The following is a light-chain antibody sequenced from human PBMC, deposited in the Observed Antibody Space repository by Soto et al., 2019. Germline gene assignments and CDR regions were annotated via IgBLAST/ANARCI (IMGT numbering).Light chain of an antibody. Sequence: IPVTASPSCRSTYIGNSVTMTCRASQSISSDLNWYQKKPGKAPKLLIYAASSLQSGVPSRFSGSGSGTEFSLTIISLQSDDFAAYYCHQYNSCSTWTFGQGTKVDIK. CDR2: AAS. CDR1: QSISSD. V-gene: IGKV1-17*01. J-gene: IGKJ1*01. CDR3: HQYNSCSTWT.